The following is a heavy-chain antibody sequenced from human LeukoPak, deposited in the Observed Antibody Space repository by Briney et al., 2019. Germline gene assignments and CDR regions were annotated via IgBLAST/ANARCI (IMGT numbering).Heavy chain of an antibody. CDR1: GGSISSGSYY. J-gene: IGHJ4*02. V-gene: IGHV4-61*02. CDR2: IYTSGST. CDR3: ARDREVGATGYYFDY. D-gene: IGHD1-26*01. Sequence: PSETLSLTCTVSGGSISSGSYYWSWIRQPAGKGLEWIGRIYTSGSTTYNSSLKSRGTISLDTSKNHFSLRLSSVTAADTAVYYCARDREVGATGYYFDYWGQGTLVTVSS.